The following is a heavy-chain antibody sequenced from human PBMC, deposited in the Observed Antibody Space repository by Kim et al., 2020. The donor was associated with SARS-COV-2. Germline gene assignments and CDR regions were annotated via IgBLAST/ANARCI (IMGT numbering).Heavy chain of an antibody. J-gene: IGHJ4*02. CDR3: VKGSSGWYQFDY. CDR2: ICSNGGST. Sequence: GGSLRLSCSASGFTFSSYAMHWVRQAPGKGLEYVSAICSNGGSTYYADSVKRRFTISRDNSKNTLYRQMSSLRAEDTAVYYCVKGSSGWYQFDYWGQGTLVTVSS. V-gene: IGHV3-64D*09. CDR1: GFTFSSYA. D-gene: IGHD6-19*01.